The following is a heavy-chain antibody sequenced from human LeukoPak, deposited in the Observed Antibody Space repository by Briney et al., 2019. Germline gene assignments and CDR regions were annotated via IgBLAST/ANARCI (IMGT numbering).Heavy chain of an antibody. J-gene: IGHJ4*02. Sequence: GASVKVSCKASGYTFTSYAMHWVRQAPGQRLEWMGWINAGNGNTKYSQKFQGRVTITRDTSTSTVYMELSSLRSEDTAVYYCARDLSPEDHVSQQLVPDYYFDYWGQGTLVTVSS. CDR2: INAGNGNT. V-gene: IGHV1-3*01. CDR1: GYTFTSYA. D-gene: IGHD6-13*01. CDR3: ARDLSPEDHVSQQLVPDYYFDY.